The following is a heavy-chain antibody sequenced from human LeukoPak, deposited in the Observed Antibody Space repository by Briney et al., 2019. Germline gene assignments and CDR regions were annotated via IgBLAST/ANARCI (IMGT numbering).Heavy chain of an antibody. Sequence: SETLSLTCAVSGYSISSDNWWGWIRQPPGKGLEWIGYIHYSGITYYSPSLKSRVTLSVDTSKNQFSLRLSSVTAVDTAVYYCAREPNAVYWFDPWGQGTLVTVSS. CDR2: IHYSGIT. J-gene: IGHJ5*02. V-gene: IGHV4-28*03. CDR1: GYSISSDNW. D-gene: IGHD4/OR15-4a*01. CDR3: AREPNAVYWFDP.